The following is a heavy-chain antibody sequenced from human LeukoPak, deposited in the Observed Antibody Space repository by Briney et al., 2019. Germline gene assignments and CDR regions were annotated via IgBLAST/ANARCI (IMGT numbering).Heavy chain of an antibody. D-gene: IGHD3-22*01. CDR3: ARDLQYYDLGVYYFGY. CDR2: FDPEDGET. CDR1: GYTLTELS. V-gene: IGHV1-24*01. Sequence: ASVKVSCKVSGYTLTELSMHWVRQAPGKGLEWMGGFDPEDGETIYAQKFQGRVTMTTDTSTSTAYMELRSLRSDDTAVYYCARDLQYYDLGVYYFGYWGQGTLVTVSS. J-gene: IGHJ4*02.